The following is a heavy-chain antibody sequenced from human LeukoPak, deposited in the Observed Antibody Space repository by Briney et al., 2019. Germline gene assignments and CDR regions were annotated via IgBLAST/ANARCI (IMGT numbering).Heavy chain of an antibody. CDR1: GYTFTSYY. J-gene: IGHJ6*02. CDR2: INPNSGGT. Sequence: GASVKVSCKASGYTFTSYYMHWVRQAPGQGLEWMGWINPNSGGTNYAQKFQGRVTMTRDTSISTAYMELSRLRSDDTAVYYCARNRVNAYYYGMDVWGQGTTVTVSS. V-gene: IGHV1-2*02. CDR3: ARNRVNAYYYGMDV. D-gene: IGHD1-14*01.